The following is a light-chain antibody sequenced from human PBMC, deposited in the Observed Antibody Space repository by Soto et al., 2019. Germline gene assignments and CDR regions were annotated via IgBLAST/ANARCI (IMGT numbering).Light chain of an antibody. Sequence: EIVLTQSPGTLSLSPAETATLSCRASQSVTKSLAWYQQKPGQAPRLLIYGASSRATGIPDRFSGSGSGTDFTLTINRLEPEDFAVYYCQQYGGSPRTCGQGTKVE. CDR2: GAS. CDR1: QSVTKS. J-gene: IGKJ1*01. CDR3: QQYGGSPRT. V-gene: IGKV3-20*01.